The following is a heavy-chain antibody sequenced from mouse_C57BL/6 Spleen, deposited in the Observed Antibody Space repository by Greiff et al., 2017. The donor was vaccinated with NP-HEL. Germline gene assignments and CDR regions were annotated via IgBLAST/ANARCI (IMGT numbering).Heavy chain of an antibody. CDR2: IDPETGGT. V-gene: IGHV1-15*01. CDR3: TRSRYDRAFDY. J-gene: IGHJ2*01. D-gene: IGHD2-14*01. CDR1: GYTFTDYE. Sequence: VQLQQSGAELVRPGASVTLSCKASGYTFTDYEMHWVKQTPVHGLEWIGAIDPETGGTAYNQKFKGKAILTADKSSSTAYMELRSLTSEDSAVYYCTRSRYDRAFDYWGQGTTLTVSS.